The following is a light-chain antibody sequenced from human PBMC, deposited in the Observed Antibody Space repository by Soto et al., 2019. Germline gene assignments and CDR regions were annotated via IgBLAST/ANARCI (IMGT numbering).Light chain of an antibody. Sequence: QSALTQPASVSGSPGQSITISCTGTGGDIGTYNLVSWYQQHPGRAPKLIIFEVNKRPSGVSNRFSGSKSGNTASLAISGLQADDEADYYCCSYAGRSTVICGGGTKVTVL. J-gene: IGLJ2*01. CDR1: GGDIGTYNL. CDR3: CSYAGRSTVI. V-gene: IGLV2-23*02. CDR2: EVN.